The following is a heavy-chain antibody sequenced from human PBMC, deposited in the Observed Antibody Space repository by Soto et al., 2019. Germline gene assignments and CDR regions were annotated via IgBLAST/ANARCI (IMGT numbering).Heavy chain of an antibody. D-gene: IGHD6-19*01. CDR2: IWYDGSNK. Sequence: GGSLRLSCAASGFTFSSYGMHWFRQAPGKGLEWVAVIWYDGSNKYYADSVKGRFTISRDNSKNTLYLQMNSLRAEDTAVYYCARDARKGIAVAGNSPFDYWGQGTLVTVSS. CDR1: GFTFSSYG. J-gene: IGHJ4*02. V-gene: IGHV3-33*01. CDR3: ARDARKGIAVAGNSPFDY.